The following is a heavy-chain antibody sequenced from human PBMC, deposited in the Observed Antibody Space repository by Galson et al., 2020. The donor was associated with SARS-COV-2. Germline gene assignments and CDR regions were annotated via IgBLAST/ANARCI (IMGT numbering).Heavy chain of an antibody. CDR2: INHSGDT. CDR1: GRSSSGYS. CDR3: ARGAPGY. Sequence: PATLSLTCAVYGRSSSGYSWTWIRQLPGKGLEWIGQINHSGDTKYNPSLKSRLTISIDTSKNQFSLQLTSVTAADTAVYYCARGAPGYWGQGTLVTVSS. J-gene: IGHJ4*02. V-gene: IGHV4-34*01.